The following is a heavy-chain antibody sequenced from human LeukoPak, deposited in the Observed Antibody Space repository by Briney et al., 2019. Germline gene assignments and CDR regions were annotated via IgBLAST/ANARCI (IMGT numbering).Heavy chain of an antibody. CDR2: IYYSGST. CDR3: ARDLDGYNDY. Sequence: SETLSLTCTVSGGSISSYYWSWIRQPPGKGLEWIGYIYYSGSTNYNPSLKSRVTISVDTSKNQFPLKLSSVTAADTAVYYCARDLDGYNDYWGQGTLVTVSS. J-gene: IGHJ4*02. D-gene: IGHD5-24*01. V-gene: IGHV4-59*01. CDR1: GGSISSYY.